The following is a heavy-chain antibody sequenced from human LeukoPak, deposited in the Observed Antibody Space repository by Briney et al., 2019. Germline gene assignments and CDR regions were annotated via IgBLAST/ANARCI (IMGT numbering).Heavy chain of an antibody. Sequence: GGSLRLSCAASGFTFSSCEMNWVRQAPGKGLEWVSYISSSGSTIYYADSVKGRFTISRDNAKNSLYLQMNSLRAEDTAVYYCARDPDILGFDYWGQGTLVTVSS. CDR1: GFTFSSCE. D-gene: IGHD3-9*01. CDR2: ISSSGSTI. V-gene: IGHV3-48*03. J-gene: IGHJ4*02. CDR3: ARDPDILGFDY.